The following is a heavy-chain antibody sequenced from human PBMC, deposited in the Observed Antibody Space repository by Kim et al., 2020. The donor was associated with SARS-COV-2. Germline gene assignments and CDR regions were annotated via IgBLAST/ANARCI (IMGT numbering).Heavy chain of an antibody. CDR1: GGSFSGYY. D-gene: IGHD2-15*01. Sequence: SETLSLTCAVYGGSFSGYYWSWIRQPPGKGLEWIGEINHSGSTNYNPSLKSRVTISVDTSKNQFSLKLSSVTAADTAVYYCARGDRYCSGGSCYNTAYYYGMDVWGEGTTVTVSS. CDR2: INHSGST. V-gene: IGHV4-34*01. J-gene: IGHJ6*04. CDR3: ARGDRYCSGGSCYNTAYYYGMDV.